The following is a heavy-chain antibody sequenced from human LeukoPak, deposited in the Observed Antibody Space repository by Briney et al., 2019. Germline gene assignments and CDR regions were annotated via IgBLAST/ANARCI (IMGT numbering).Heavy chain of an antibody. Sequence: SETLSLTCAVYGGSFSGYYWSWIRQPPGKGLEWIGEINHSGSTNYNPSLKSRVTISVDTSKNQFSLKLSSVTAADTAVYYCARGEVRTAKTYTWSSRPYYSYSYMDVWGKGTTVTVSS. V-gene: IGHV4-34*01. D-gene: IGHD3-3*01. CDR1: GGSFSGYY. J-gene: IGHJ6*03. CDR2: INHSGST. CDR3: ARGEVRTAKTYTWSSRPYYSYSYMDV.